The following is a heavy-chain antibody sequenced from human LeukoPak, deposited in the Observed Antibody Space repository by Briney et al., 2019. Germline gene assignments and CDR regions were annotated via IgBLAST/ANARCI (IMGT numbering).Heavy chain of an antibody. Sequence: GGSLRLSCAASGFTFSSYAMSWVRQAPGKGLEWVSAISGSGGSTYYADSVKGRFTISRDNSKNTLYVQMNSLRAEDTAVYYCAKDGCSGYYYSDYWGQGTLVTVSS. CDR3: AKDGCSGYYYSDY. V-gene: IGHV3-23*01. CDR2: ISGSGGST. D-gene: IGHD3-22*01. J-gene: IGHJ4*02. CDR1: GFTFSSYA.